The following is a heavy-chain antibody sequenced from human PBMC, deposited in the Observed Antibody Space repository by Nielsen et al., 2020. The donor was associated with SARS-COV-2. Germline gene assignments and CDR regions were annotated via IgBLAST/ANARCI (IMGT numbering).Heavy chain of an antibody. D-gene: IGHD6-13*01. V-gene: IGHV3-21*01. CDR1: GFTFSSYS. CDR2: ISSSSSYI. Sequence: GESLKISCAASGFTFSSYSMNWVRQAPGKGLEWVSSISSSSSYIYYAVSVKGRFTISRDNAKNSLYLQMNSLRAEDTAVYYCARDRDSSSPVWFDPWGQGTLVTVSS. J-gene: IGHJ5*02. CDR3: ARDRDSSSPVWFDP.